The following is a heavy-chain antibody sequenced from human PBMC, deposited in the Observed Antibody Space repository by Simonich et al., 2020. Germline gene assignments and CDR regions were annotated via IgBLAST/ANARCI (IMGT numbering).Heavy chain of an antibody. J-gene: IGHJ4*02. Sequence: QVQLVESGGGVVQPGRSLRLSCAASGFTFSSYGMHWVRQAPGKGLEWVAVIWYDGSNNFYAESVKGRFNIYRDNSKNTLYLQMNSLRAEDTAVYYCARDRYCSGGSCYYFDYWGQGTLVTVSS. CDR3: ARDRYCSGGSCYYFDY. CDR2: IWYDGSNN. V-gene: IGHV3-33*01. CDR1: GFTFSSYG. D-gene: IGHD2-15*01.